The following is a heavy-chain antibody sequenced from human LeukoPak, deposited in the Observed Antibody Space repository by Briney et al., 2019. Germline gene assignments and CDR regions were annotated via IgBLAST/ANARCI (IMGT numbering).Heavy chain of an antibody. CDR3: ARGITMVRGVIIRTYYYYYYMDV. CDR1: GYTFTSYY. D-gene: IGHD3-10*01. V-gene: IGHV1-46*01. CDR2: INPSGGST. J-gene: IGHJ6*03. Sequence: ASVKVSCKASGYTFTSYYMHWVRQAPGQGLEWMGIINPSGGSTSYAQKFQGRVTMTRDMSTSTVYMELSSLRSEDTAVYYCARGITMVRGVIIRTYYYYYYMDVWGKGTTVTVSS.